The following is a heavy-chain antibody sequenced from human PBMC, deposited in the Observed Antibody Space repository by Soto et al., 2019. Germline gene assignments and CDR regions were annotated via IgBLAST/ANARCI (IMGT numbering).Heavy chain of an antibody. D-gene: IGHD4-17*01. J-gene: IGHJ6*02. CDR1: GGSISGYY. V-gene: IGHV4-59*12. CDR3: ARAHYGDYGYGMDV. CDR2: IYYSGST. Sequence: PSETLSLTCTVSGGSISGYYWHWIRQPPGKGLEWIGYIYYSGSTNYNPSLQSRVTISVDRSKNQFSLKLTSVTAADTAVYYCARAHYGDYGYGMDVWGQGTTVTVSS.